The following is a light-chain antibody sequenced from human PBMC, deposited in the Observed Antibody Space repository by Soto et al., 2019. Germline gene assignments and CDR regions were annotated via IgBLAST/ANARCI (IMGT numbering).Light chain of an antibody. CDR1: SSDVGAYNH. J-gene: IGLJ3*02. CDR3: SSYTGSSTWV. CDR2: EVS. Sequence: QAASVSGSPGQSITISCTGTSSDVGAYNHVSWYQQHPGKAPKLMIYEVSNRPSGVANRFSGSKSGNTASLTISGLQAEDEADYYCSSYTGSSTWVFGGGTKLTVL. V-gene: IGLV2-14*01.